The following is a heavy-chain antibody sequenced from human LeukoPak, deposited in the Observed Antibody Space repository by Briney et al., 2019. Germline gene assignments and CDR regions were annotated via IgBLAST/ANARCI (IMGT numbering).Heavy chain of an antibody. Sequence: GGSLILSCAASGFTFSSYDMHWVRQATGKGLEWVSAIGTAGDTYYPGSVKGRFTISRENAKNSLYLQMNSLRAGDTAVYYCAREGARYFDLWGRGTLGTVSS. V-gene: IGHV3-13*04. CDR3: AREGARYFDL. J-gene: IGHJ2*01. CDR2: IGTAGDT. D-gene: IGHD5-12*01. CDR1: GFTFSSYD.